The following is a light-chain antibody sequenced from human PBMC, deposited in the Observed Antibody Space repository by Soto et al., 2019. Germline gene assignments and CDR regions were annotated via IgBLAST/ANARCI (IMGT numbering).Light chain of an antibody. J-gene: IGKJ4*01. CDR1: QSVSSN. CDR2: VAS. V-gene: IGKV3-15*01. CDR3: QQYNVWPLT. Sequence: LSVSPGERATLSCRASQSVSSNLAWYQQKPGQTPKLLIYVASTRATGIPARFSGSGSGTEFTLTISSLQSEDFAVYYCQQYNVWPLTFGGGTKVEFK.